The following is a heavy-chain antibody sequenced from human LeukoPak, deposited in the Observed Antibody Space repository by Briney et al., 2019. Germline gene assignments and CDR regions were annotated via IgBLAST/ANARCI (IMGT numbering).Heavy chain of an antibody. CDR3: ARGSRSGWYGYFDY. CDR2: MNPNSGNT. V-gene: IGHV1-8*03. D-gene: IGHD6-19*01. J-gene: IGHJ4*02. CDR1: GYTFTSYD. Sequence: ASVKVSCKASGYTFTSYDINWVRQATGQGLEWMGWMNPNSGNTGYAQKFQGRVTITRNTSISTAYMELSGLRSEDTAVYYCARGSRSGWYGYFDYWGQGTLVTVSS.